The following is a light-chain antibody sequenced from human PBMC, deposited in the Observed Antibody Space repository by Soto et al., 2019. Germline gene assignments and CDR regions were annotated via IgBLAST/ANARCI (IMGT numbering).Light chain of an antibody. CDR1: QSVSSY. V-gene: IGKV3-20*01. CDR3: QQYGSSGT. CDR2: DAS. J-gene: IGKJ1*01. Sequence: EIVMTQSPATLSVSPGERATLSCRASQSVSSYLLWYQQKPGQAPRLLIYDASNRATGIPARFSGSGSETDFTLTISRLEPEDFAVYYCQQYGSSGTFGQGTKVDNK.